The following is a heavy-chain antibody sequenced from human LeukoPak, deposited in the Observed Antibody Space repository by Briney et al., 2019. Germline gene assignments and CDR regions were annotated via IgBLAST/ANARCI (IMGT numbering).Heavy chain of an antibody. CDR2: ISYDGSNK. D-gene: IGHD5-18*01. CDR1: GFTFSSYA. V-gene: IGHV3-30-3*01. J-gene: IGHJ4*02. CDR3: ARASRGYSYGSVLFDY. Sequence: PGWSLRLSCAASGFTFSSYAMHWVRQAPGKGLEWVAVISYDGSNKYYADSVKGRFTISRDNSKNTLYLQMNSLRAEDTAVYYCARASRGYSYGSVLFDYWGQGTLVTVSS.